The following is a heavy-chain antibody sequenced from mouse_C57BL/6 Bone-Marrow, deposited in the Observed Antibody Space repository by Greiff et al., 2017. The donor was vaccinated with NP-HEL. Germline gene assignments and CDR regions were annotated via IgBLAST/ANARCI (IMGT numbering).Heavy chain of an antibody. CDR2: INPSSGYT. J-gene: IGHJ2*01. CDR1: GYTFNSYT. V-gene: IGHV1-4*01. Sequence: QVQLQQSGAELARPGASVKMSCKASGYTFNSYTMHWVKQRPGQGLEWIGYINPSSGYTKYNQKFKDQATLTADKSSSTAYMQLSSLTSEDSSVYYCATRTVVEYWGQGTTLTVSS. D-gene: IGHD1-1*01. CDR3: ATRTVVEY.